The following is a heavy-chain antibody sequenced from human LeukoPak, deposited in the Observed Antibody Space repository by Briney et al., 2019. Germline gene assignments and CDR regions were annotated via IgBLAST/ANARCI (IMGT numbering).Heavy chain of an antibody. CDR1: GGSISSSSYY. CDR2: IYYSGST. V-gene: IGHV4-39*01. Sequence: PSETLPPTCTVSGGSISSSSYYWGWIRQPPGKGLEWIGSIYYSGSTYYNPSLKSRVTISVDTSKNQFSLKLSSVTAADTAVYYCARHPRGYDSNGDFDYWGQGTLVTVSS. D-gene: IGHD5-12*01. J-gene: IGHJ4*02. CDR3: ARHPRGYDSNGDFDY.